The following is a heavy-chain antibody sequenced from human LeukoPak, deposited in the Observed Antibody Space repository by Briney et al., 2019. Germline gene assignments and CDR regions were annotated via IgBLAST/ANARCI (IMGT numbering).Heavy chain of an antibody. Sequence: SETLSLTCTVSGGSISSYYWSWIRQPPGKGLEWIGYIYYSGSTNYNPPLKSRVTISVDTSKNQFSLKLSSVTAADTAVYYCARSGYSGYGTANNWFDPWGQGTLVTVSS. V-gene: IGHV4-59*08. D-gene: IGHD5-12*01. CDR3: ARSGYSGYGTANNWFDP. CDR1: GGSISSYY. J-gene: IGHJ5*02. CDR2: IYYSGST.